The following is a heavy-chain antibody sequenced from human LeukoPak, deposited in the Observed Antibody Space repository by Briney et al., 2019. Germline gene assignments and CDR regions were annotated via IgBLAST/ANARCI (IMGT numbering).Heavy chain of an antibody. CDR3: ARRGWDPAAFDI. CDR1: GSRFTSFW. J-gene: IGHJ3*02. V-gene: IGHV5-51*01. Sequence: GGPLDIPLQAPGSRFTSFWIGWVPPLPGKGPEGVGIIYPGESDTGYSPPFQGQDTISADKSISTAYLQWSSLKGSDTAMYYCARRGWDPAAFDIWGQGTMLSVSS. D-gene: IGHD1-26*01. CDR2: IYPGESDT.